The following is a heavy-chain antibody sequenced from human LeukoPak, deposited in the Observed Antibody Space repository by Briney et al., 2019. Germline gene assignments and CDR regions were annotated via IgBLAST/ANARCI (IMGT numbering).Heavy chain of an antibody. CDR2: IYYSGST. CDR3: QTLAS. V-gene: IGHV4-39*01. J-gene: IGHJ4*02. CDR1: GGSISSSSYY. Sequence: SETLSLTCTVSGGSISSSSYYWGWIRQPPGKGREWIGSIYYSGSTYYNPSLKSRVPISVDTSKNQFSLKLSSLTAADTAVYYCQTLASWGQGTLVTVSS.